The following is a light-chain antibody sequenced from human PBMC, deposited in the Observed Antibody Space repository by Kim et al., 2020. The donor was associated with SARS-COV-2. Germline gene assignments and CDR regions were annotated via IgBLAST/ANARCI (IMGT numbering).Light chain of an antibody. CDR3: NSRDSSGNHHYV. Sequence: GQTVRITCQGDSLRSYYASWYQQKPGQAPVLVIYGKNNRPSGIPDRFAGSSSGNTASLTITGAQAEDEADYYCNSRDSSGNHHYVFGTGTKVTVL. CDR2: GKN. V-gene: IGLV3-19*01. CDR1: SLRSYY. J-gene: IGLJ1*01.